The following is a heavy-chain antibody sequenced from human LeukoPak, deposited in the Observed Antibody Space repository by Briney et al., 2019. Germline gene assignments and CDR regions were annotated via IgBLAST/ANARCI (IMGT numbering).Heavy chain of an antibody. V-gene: IGHV4-39*07. CDR3: TRAASSGPLFTYHMDV. CDR2: IYYTGSS. Sequence: SETLSLTCSVSGGSIRSSDDYWGFVRQTPGKGLEWMGSIYYTGSSHYNPYLKSRATISVDTSKNQFSLKLTSVTAADTAVYYCTRAASSGPLFTYHMDVWGKGTTVTVSS. J-gene: IGHJ6*03. D-gene: IGHD3-22*01. CDR1: GGSIRSSDDY.